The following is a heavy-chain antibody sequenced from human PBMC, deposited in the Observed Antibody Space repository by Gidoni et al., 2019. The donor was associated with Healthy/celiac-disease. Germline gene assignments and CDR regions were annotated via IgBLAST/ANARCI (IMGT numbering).Heavy chain of an antibody. CDR2: IKQDGSEK. J-gene: IGHJ6*02. V-gene: IGHV3-7*01. CDR1: GFTFSSYW. CDR3: ARDDCSSTSCYVYYGMDV. Sequence: EVQLVESGGGLVQPGGSLRLSCAASGFTFSSYWMSWVRQAPGKGLEWVANIKQDGSEKYYVDSVKGRFTISRDNAKNSLYLQMNSLRAEDTAVYYCARDDCSSTSCYVYYGMDVWGQGTTVTVSS. D-gene: IGHD2-2*01.